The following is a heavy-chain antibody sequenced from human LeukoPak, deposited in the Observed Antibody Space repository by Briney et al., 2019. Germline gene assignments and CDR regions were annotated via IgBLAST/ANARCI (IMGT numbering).Heavy chain of an antibody. J-gene: IGHJ4*02. CDR1: GFTFRSYR. D-gene: IGHD3-22*01. Sequence: GRSLRLSCAASGFTFRSYRMHWVRQAPGKGLEWVAVISYDGSDKDYADSVKGRFTISRDNAKNTVHLDMNSLTTEDTAVYYCARTPNYFESTGSFDYWGQETLVIVSS. CDR3: ARTPNYFESTGSFDY. V-gene: IGHV3-30*04. CDR2: ISYDGSDK.